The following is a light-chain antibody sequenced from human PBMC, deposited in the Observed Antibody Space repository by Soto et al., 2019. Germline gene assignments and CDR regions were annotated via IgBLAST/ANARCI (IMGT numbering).Light chain of an antibody. V-gene: IGLV1-47*01. CDR1: SSNIGSNY. Sequence: QSVLTQAPSASETPGQRVTISCSGSSSNIGSNYVHWYQHLPGTAPKLLIYRNNQRPSGVPDRCSGSKSGTSASLAISGLRSEDEADYYCAAWDDSLSVVVFGGGTKVTVL. J-gene: IGLJ2*01. CDR2: RNN. CDR3: AAWDDSLSVVV.